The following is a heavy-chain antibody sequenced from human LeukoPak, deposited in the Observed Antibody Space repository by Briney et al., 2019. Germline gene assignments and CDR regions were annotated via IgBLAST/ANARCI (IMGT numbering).Heavy chain of an antibody. V-gene: IGHV3-21*01. Sequence: GGSLRLSCAASGFTFSSYSMNWVRRAPGKGLEWVSSISSSSSYIYYADSVKGRFTISRDNSKNTLYLQMNSLRAEDTAVYYCAKSYDILTGPDYWGQGTLVTVSS. CDR3: AKSYDILTGPDY. J-gene: IGHJ4*02. CDR2: ISSSSSYI. CDR1: GFTFSSYS. D-gene: IGHD3-9*01.